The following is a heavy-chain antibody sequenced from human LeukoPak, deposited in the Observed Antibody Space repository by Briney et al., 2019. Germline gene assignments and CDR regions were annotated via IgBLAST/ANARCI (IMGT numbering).Heavy chain of an antibody. D-gene: IGHD6-19*01. CDR3: VRRDTGWNYFDY. CDR1: GGSINSHY. V-gene: IGHV4-4*08. CDR2: IYSTGKY. Sequence: LETLSLTCAVSGGSINSHYWGWIRQPPGKGLQWIGDIYSTGKYNYNPSLKSRVTISLDTSKSHLSLNLTSVLAADTAIYYCVRRDTGWNYFDYWGQGILVTVSS. J-gene: IGHJ4*02.